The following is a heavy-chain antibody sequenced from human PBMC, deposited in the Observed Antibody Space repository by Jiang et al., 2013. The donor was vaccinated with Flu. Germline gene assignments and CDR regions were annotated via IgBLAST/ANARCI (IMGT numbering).Heavy chain of an antibody. V-gene: IGHV1-69*04. Sequence: GAEVKKPGSSVKVSCKASGGTFSSYAISWVRQAPGQGLEWMGRIIPILGIANYAQKFQGRVTITADKSTSTAYMELSSLRSEDTAVYYCAREDYDSSGYYSASDYWGQGTLVTVSS. CDR1: GGTFSSYA. CDR3: AREDYDSSGYYSASDY. J-gene: IGHJ4*02. CDR2: IIPILGIA. D-gene: IGHD3-22*01.